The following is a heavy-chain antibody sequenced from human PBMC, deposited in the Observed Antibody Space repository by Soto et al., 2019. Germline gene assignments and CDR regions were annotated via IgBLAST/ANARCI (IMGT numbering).Heavy chain of an antibody. Sequence: QVKLVQSGAEVKKPGASVKVSCKASGYTFTSYDINWVRQATGQGLEWMGWMNPNSGNTGYAQKLQGRVTMTRNTSITTAYMELSSLRSADTAVYYCARERTGTTSMDVWGQGTTVTVSS. J-gene: IGHJ6*02. V-gene: IGHV1-8*01. CDR3: ARERTGTTSMDV. D-gene: IGHD1-1*01. CDR2: MNPNSGNT. CDR1: GYTFTSYD.